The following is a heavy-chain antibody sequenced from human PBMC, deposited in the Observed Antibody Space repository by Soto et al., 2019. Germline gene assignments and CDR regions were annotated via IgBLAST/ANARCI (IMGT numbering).Heavy chain of an antibody. CDR2: IYYSGST. D-gene: IGHD3-9*01. CDR1: GGSISSYY. J-gene: IGHJ4*02. V-gene: IGHV4-59*08. CDR3: ARVRFYDILSYYFDY. Sequence: SETLSLTCTVSGGSISSYYWSWIRQPPGKGLEWIGYIYYSGSTNYNPSLKSRVTISVDTSKNQFSLKLSSVTAADTAVYYCARVRFYDILSYYFDYWGQGTLVTVSS.